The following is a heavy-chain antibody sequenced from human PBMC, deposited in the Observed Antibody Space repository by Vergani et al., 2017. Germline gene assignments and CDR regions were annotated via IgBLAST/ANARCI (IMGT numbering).Heavy chain of an antibody. CDR1: GFTFSSYA. V-gene: IGHV3-23*01. J-gene: IGHJ4*02. CDR2: ISGSGGST. CDR3: ARDLSDYGGAKY. D-gene: IGHD4-23*01. Sequence: EVQLLESGGGLVQPGGSLRLSCAASGFTFSSYAMSWVRQAPGKGLEWVSAISGSGGSTYYADSVKGRFTISRDNSKNTLYLQMNSLRAEDTAVYYCARDLSDYGGAKYWGQGTLVTVSS.